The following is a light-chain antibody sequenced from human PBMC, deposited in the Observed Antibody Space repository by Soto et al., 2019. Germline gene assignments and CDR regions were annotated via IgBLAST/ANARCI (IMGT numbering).Light chain of an antibody. CDR1: QSVSSN. V-gene: IGKV3-15*01. CDR3: QQYNDWPPIT. Sequence: EILLTQSPGPLSFSPGERATLSCRASQSVSSNLAWYQQKPGQAPRLLIFGASTRATGIPARFSGSGSGTEFTLTISSLQSEDFAVYYCQQYNDWPPITFGQGTRLET. J-gene: IGKJ5*01. CDR2: GAS.